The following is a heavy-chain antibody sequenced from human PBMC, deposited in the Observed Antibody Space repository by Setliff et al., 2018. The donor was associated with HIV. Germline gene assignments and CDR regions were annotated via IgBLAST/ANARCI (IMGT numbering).Heavy chain of an antibody. CDR1: GGSISSGSYF. J-gene: IGHJ3*02. Sequence: PSETLSLTCTVSGGSISSGSYFWSWIRQPAGKGLEWIGHIYTSGSTNYNPSLKSRVTTSVDTSKNHFSLRLSPVTAADTAVYYCARRERYYDILTGRVSDGFDIWGQGTMVTVSS. D-gene: IGHD3-9*01. CDR2: IYTSGST. V-gene: IGHV4-61*09. CDR3: ARRERYYDILTGRVSDGFDI.